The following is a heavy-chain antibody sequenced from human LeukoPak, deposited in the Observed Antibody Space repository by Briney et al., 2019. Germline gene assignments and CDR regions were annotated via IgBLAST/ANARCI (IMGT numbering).Heavy chain of an antibody. CDR2: INPNSGGP. CDR1: GYTFTGYY. D-gene: IGHD4-11*01. J-gene: IGHJ4*02. Sequence: ASVKVSCKASGYTFTGYYMHWVRQAPGQGLEGMGWINPNSGGPNYAQKFQGRVTMTRDTSISTAYMELSRLRSDDTAVYYCARAVTGLHFDYWGQGTLVTVSS. V-gene: IGHV1-2*02. CDR3: ARAVTGLHFDY.